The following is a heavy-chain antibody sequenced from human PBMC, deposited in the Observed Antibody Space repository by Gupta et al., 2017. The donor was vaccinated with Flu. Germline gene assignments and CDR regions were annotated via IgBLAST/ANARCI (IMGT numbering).Heavy chain of an antibody. V-gene: IGHV3-23*01. CDR1: GFPFSTYA. D-gene: IGHD6-6*01. CDR3: AKEGYSSSSMDV. J-gene: IGHJ6*02. Sequence: EVQLLESGGGLVQPGGSLRLSCAPSGFPFSTYALRSVRQAPGKGLEWVSAMSGSGGSTYYADSGKGRFTISRDNSKNTLYLQMNSLRAEDTAVYYCAKEGYSSSSMDVWGQGTTVTVSS. CDR2: MSGSGGST.